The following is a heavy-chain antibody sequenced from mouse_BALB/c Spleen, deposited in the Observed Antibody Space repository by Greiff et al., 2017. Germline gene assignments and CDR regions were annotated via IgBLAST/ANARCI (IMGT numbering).Heavy chain of an antibody. Sequence: EVKLLESGPGLVKPSQSLSLTCTVTGYSITSDYAWNWIRQFPGNKLEWMGYISYSGSTSYNPSLKSRISITRDTSKNQFFLQLNSVTTEDTATYYCARSPRFAYWGQGTLVTVSA. V-gene: IGHV3-2*02. CDR1: GYSITSDYA. CDR3: ARSPRFAY. J-gene: IGHJ3*01. D-gene: IGHD6-1*01. CDR2: ISYSGST.